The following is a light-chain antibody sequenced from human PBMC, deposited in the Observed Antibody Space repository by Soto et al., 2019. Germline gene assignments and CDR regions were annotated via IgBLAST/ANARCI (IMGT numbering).Light chain of an antibody. Sequence: DIQITQSPSTPSACVEDRVTITSLASQSISGWLAWYRQKPGKAPKLLIYAASTLQSGVPSRFSGSGSGTDFTLTISCLQSEDFATYYCQQYYSYPRTFGQGTKVDIK. CDR2: AAS. V-gene: IGKV1-5*01. CDR3: QQYYSYPRT. CDR1: QSISGW. J-gene: IGKJ1*01.